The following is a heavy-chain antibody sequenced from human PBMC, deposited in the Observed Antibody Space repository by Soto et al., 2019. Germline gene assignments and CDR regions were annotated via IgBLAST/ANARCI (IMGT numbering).Heavy chain of an antibody. CDR2: ISAYNGNT. J-gene: IGHJ6*02. D-gene: IGHD6-13*01. V-gene: IGHV1-18*01. CDR1: GYTFTSYG. Sequence: QVQLVQSGAEVKKPGASVKVSCKASGYTFTSYGISWVRQAPGQGLEWMGWISAYNGNTNYAQKLQGRVTMTTDTSTRTAYMGVRGLRSDDTAGYFCASGAAADNYYYYGMDVWGQGTTVTVSS. CDR3: ASGAAADNYYYYGMDV.